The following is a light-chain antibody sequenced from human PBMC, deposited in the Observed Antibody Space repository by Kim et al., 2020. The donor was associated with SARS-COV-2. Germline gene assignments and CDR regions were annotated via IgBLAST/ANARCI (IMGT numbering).Light chain of an antibody. CDR1: SGHSTYA. CDR3: QTWGTGIHWV. CDR2: LNSDGSH. J-gene: IGLJ3*02. V-gene: IGLV4-69*01. Sequence: QLVLTQSPSASASLGASVKLTCTLSSGHSTYAIAWHQQQPEKGPRYLMNLNSDGSHSKGDGIPDRFSGSSSGAERYLTISSLQSEDEADYYCQTWGTGIHWVFGGGTQLTVL.